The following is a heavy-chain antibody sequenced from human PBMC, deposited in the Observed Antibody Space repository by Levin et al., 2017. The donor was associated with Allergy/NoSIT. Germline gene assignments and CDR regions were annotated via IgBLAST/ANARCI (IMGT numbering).Heavy chain of an antibody. CDR1: GFTFRSYG. CDR3: ATDRCSGGACSPDY. V-gene: IGHV3-30*03. Sequence: GGSLRLSCAASGFTFRSYGMPWVRQAPAKGLEWVTSISYGGSSDYYAASVKGRFSISRDNSENTLYLQMSSLRPEDTAVYYCATDRCSGGACSPDYWGQGTLVTVSS. CDR2: ISYGGSSD. J-gene: IGHJ4*02. D-gene: IGHD2-15*01.